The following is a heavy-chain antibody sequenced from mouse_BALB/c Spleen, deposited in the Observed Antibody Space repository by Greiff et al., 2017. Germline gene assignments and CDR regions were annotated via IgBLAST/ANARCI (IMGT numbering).Heavy chain of an antibody. D-gene: IGHD1-2*01. V-gene: IGHV2-4-1*01. Sequence: QVQLKESGPGLVQPSQSLSITCTVSGFSLTSYGVHWVRQSPGKGLEWLGVIWSGGSTDYNAAFISRLSISKDNSKSQVFFKMNSLQADDTAIYYWASGIHYPYAMDYWGQGTSVTVSA. CDR1: GFSLTSYG. CDR2: IWSGGST. CDR3: ASGIHYPYAMDY. J-gene: IGHJ4*01.